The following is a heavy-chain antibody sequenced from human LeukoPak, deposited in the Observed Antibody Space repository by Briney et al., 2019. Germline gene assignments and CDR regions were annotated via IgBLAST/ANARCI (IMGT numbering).Heavy chain of an antibody. D-gene: IGHD3-22*01. J-gene: IGHJ4*02. CDR3: ASYCSSTSCQGNYYDSSGYSS. CDR1: GFTFSSYS. V-gene: IGHV3-21*01. CDR2: ISSSSSYI. Sequence: GGSLRLSCAASGFTFSSYSMNWVRQAPGKGLEWVSSISSSSSYIYYADSVKSRFTISRDNAKNSLYLQMNSLRAEDTAVYYCASYCSSTSCQGNYYDSSGYSSWGQGTLVTVSS.